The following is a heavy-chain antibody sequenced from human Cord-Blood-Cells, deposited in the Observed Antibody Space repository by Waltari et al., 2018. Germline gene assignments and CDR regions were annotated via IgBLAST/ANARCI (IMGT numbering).Heavy chain of an antibody. CDR2: IYYSGST. CDR3: ARVGHDSSGYYFDY. CDR1: GGSISSGGYY. Sequence: QVQLQESGPGLVKPSQTLSLTCTVSGGSISSGGYYWSWIRQHPGKGLEWIGYIYYSGSTYYNPALQSRVTISVDTSKNQFSLKLSSVTAADTAVYYCARVGHDSSGYYFDYWGQGTLVTVSS. V-gene: IGHV4-31*03. D-gene: IGHD3-22*01. J-gene: IGHJ4*02.